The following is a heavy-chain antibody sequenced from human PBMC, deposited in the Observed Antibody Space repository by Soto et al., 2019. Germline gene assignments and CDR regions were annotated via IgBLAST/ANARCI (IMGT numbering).Heavy chain of an antibody. V-gene: IGHV4-59*08. D-gene: IGHD3-22*01. J-gene: IGHJ4*01. CDR3: ARLGGHYQAFDR. Sequence: PSETLSLTCSVSGSPISSFYWGWFRQPPGQGLEWVGYVYYTGTTTYNPSLKSRVTISLDTSKSQFSLNLRSVTAADTAVYYCARLGGHYQAFDRWGQGTLVTVS. CDR2: VYYTGTT. CDR1: GSPISSFY.